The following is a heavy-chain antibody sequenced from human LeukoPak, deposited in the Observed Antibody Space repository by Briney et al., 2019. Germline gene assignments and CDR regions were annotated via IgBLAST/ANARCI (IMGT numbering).Heavy chain of an antibody. J-gene: IGHJ4*02. Sequence: GGPLRLSCAASGFTFNKYWLTWLRKAPGKGLVWVANINQDDSQIYYLESVEGRFTISRDNAKNSLHLQMNGQRAEDTAVYDCARGYYYSGSYYLSFFVYWGQGALVTVSS. D-gene: IGHD3-10*01. CDR3: ARGYYYSGSYYLSFFVY. CDR2: INQDDSQI. CDR1: GFTFNKYW. V-gene: IGHV3-7*01.